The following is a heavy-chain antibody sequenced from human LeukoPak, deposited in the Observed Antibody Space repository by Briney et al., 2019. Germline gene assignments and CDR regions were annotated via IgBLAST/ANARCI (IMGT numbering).Heavy chain of an antibody. CDR1: GGSISSYY. CDR3: ARDLGGYYYVLYY. J-gene: IGHJ4*02. CDR2: IYYSGST. D-gene: IGHD3-22*01. V-gene: IGHV4-59*01. Sequence: PSETLSLTRTVSGGSISSYYWSWIRQPPGKGLEWIGYIYYSGSTNYNPSLKSRVTISVDTSKNQFSLKLSSVTAADTAVYYCARDLGGYYYVLYYWGQGTLVTVSS.